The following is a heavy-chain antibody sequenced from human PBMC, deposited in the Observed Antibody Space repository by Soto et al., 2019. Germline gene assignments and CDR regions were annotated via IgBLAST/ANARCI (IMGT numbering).Heavy chain of an antibody. Sequence: SETLSLTCTVSGGSVRSGSYYWSLIRQPPGKGLEWIGYIYYSGSTNYNPSLKSRVTISVDTSKNQFSLKLSSVTAADTAVYYCARRVPAATGVWFDPWGQGTLVTVSS. J-gene: IGHJ5*02. CDR2: IYYSGST. CDR3: ARRVPAATGVWFDP. CDR1: GGSVRSGSYY. D-gene: IGHD2-2*01. V-gene: IGHV4-61*01.